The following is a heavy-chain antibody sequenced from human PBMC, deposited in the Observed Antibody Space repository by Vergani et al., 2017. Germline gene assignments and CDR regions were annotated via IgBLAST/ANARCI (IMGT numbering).Heavy chain of an antibody. CDR1: GYRFTSYW. J-gene: IGHJ6*02. CDR3: ARQGGYCSSTSCYESYYYGMDV. CDR2: IYPGDSDT. Sequence: EVQLVQSGAEVKKPGESLRISCKGSGYRFTSYWIGWVRQMPGKGLEWMGIIYPGDSDTRYSPSFQGQVTISADKSISTAYLQWSSLKASDTAMYYCARQGGYCSSTSCYESYYYGMDVWGQGTTVTVSS. D-gene: IGHD2-2*01. V-gene: IGHV5-51*01.